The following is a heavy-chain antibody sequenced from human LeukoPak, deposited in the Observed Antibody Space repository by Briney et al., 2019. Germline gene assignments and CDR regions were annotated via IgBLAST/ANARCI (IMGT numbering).Heavy chain of an antibody. CDR1: GFTFSDYY. J-gene: IGHJ4*02. CDR2: ISSRSSYT. Sequence: GGSLRLSCAASGFTFSDYYMSWIRQAPGKGLEWVSYISSRSSYTSYADSVKGRFTISRDNAKNSLYLQMNSLGADDTAVYYCAREIASAGIDYWGQGTLVTVSS. V-gene: IGHV3-11*06. D-gene: IGHD6-13*01. CDR3: AREIASAGIDY.